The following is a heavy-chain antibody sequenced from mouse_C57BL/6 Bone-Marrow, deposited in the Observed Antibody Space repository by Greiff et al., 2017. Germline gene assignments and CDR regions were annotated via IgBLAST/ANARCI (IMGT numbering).Heavy chain of an antibody. Sequence: EVQLQQSGPELVKPGASVKISCKASGYTFTDYYMNWVKQRPGKSLEWIGDINPNNGGTSYNQKFKGQATLTVDKSSSTAYMELRSLTSEDSAVYYSASTAAQSIYYAMDDWGQGTSVTVSS. CDR2: INPNNGGT. V-gene: IGHV1-26*01. CDR1: GYTFTDYY. D-gene: IGHD3-2*02. CDR3: ASTAAQSIYYAMDD. J-gene: IGHJ4*01.